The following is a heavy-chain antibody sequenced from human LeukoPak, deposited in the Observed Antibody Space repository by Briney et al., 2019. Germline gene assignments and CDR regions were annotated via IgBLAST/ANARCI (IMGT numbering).Heavy chain of an antibody. CDR1: GYTFTGYY. CDR3: ARDYGDYTPTDAFDI. J-gene: IGHJ3*02. CDR2: INPNSGGT. D-gene: IGHD4-17*01. V-gene: IGHV1-2*02. Sequence: ASVKVSCKASGYTFTGYYMHWVRQAPGQGLEWMGWINPNSGGTNYAQKFQGRATMTRDTSISTAYMELSRLRSDDTAVYYCARDYGDYTPTDAFDIWGQGTMVTVSS.